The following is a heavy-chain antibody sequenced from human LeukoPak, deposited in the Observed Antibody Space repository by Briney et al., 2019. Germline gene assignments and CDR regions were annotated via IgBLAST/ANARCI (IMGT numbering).Heavy chain of an antibody. CDR3: ARVLYVWGSRIVIAFRY. J-gene: IGHJ4*02. V-gene: IGHV1-8*03. CDR1: GYTFTSYD. Sequence: GASVKVSCKASGYTFTSYDINWVRQATGQGLEWMGWMNPNSGNTGYAQKFQGRVTITRNTSISTAYMELSSLRSEDTAVYYCARVLYVWGSRIVIAFRYWGQGTLVTVSS. D-gene: IGHD3-16*02. CDR2: MNPNSGNT.